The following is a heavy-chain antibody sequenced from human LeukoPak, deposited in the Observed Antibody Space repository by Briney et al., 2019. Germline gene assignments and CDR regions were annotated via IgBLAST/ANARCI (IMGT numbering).Heavy chain of an antibody. D-gene: IGHD4-23*01. CDR2: IYYSGST. CDR3: ARSRGNTVVTRGFDY. J-gene: IGHJ4*02. Sequence: SETLSLTCTVSGGSISSSSYYWGWIRQPPGKGLEWIGSIYYSGSTYYNPSLKSRVTISVDTSKNQFSLKLSSVTAADTAVYYCARSRGNTVVTRGFDYWGQGTLVTVSS. CDR1: GGSISSSSYY. V-gene: IGHV4-39*07.